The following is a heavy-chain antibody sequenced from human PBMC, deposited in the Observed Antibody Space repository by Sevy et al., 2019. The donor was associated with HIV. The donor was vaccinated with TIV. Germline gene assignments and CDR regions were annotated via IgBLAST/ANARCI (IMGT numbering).Heavy chain of an antibody. Sequence: GGSLRLSCAASGFTFSSYWMSWVRQAPGKGLEWVANLNQDGSEKDYVDSVKGRFTISRDNSENSLYLQMNSLRAEDTAVYCCARVMVQGVMADYWGQGTLVTVSS. V-gene: IGHV3-7*03. CDR1: GFTFSSYW. CDR3: ARVMVQGVMADY. J-gene: IGHJ4*02. CDR2: LNQDGSEK. D-gene: IGHD3-10*01.